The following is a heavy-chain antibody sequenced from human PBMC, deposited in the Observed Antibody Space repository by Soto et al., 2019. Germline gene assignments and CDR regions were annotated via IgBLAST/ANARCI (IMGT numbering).Heavy chain of an antibody. J-gene: IGHJ5*02. CDR2: ISAYNGNT. D-gene: IGHD6-19*01. CDR1: GYTFTSYG. V-gene: IGHV1-18*01. Sequence: ASVKVCCKASGYTFTSYGISWVRQAPGQGREWMGWISAYNGNTNYAQKLQGRVTMTTDTSTSTAYMELRSLRSDDTAVYYCARAPLAVAGGGISPWFDPWGQGTLVTVSS. CDR3: ARAPLAVAGGGISPWFDP.